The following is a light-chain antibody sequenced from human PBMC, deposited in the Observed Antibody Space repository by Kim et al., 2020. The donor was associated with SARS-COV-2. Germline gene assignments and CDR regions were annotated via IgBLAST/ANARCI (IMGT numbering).Light chain of an antibody. CDR2: DVS. CDR1: SINVGGYNY. V-gene: IGLV2-11*01. CDR3: CSYAGSYGVV. Sequence: QSALTQPRSVSGSPGQSVTISCTGTSINVGGYNYVSWYQQHPGKAPKLLIYDVSKRPSGVPDRFSGSKSGNTASLIISGLQAEDEADYYCCSYAGSYGVVFGGGTQLTVL. J-gene: IGLJ2*01.